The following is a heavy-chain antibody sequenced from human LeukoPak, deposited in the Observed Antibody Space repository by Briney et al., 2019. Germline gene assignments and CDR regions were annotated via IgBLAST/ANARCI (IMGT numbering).Heavy chain of an antibody. CDR2: ISPNNGNT. Sequence: ASVKVSCKASGYTFTDYYMNWVRQAPGQGLEWMGWISPNNGNTNYAQKFQGRVTMTTDTPTSTAYMEMRSLRSDDTAVYYCARDRDSSGWHVADYWGQGTLVTVSS. CDR1: GYTFTDYY. V-gene: IGHV1-18*04. J-gene: IGHJ4*02. CDR3: ARDRDSSGWHVADY. D-gene: IGHD6-19*01.